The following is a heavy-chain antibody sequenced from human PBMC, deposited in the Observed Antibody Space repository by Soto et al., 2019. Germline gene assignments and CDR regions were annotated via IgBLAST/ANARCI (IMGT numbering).Heavy chain of an antibody. J-gene: IGHJ5*02. D-gene: IGHD2-2*01. Sequence: SDTRSLTCAVSGGSISSGGYSWSWIRQPPGKGLEWIGYIYHSGSTYYNPSLKSRVTISVDRSKNQFSLKLSSVTAADTAVYYCARVPDRWGQGTLVTVS. CDR1: GGSISSGGYS. CDR2: IYHSGST. CDR3: ARVPDR. V-gene: IGHV4-30-2*01.